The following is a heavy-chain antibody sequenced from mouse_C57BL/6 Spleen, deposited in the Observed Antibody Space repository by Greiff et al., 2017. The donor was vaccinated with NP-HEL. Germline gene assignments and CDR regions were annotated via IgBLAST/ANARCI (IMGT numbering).Heavy chain of an antibody. Sequence: EVKLQESGPGLVKPSPSLSLSCSVTGYSITSGYYWNWIRQFPGNKLEWMGYIRYDGSTNYNPSLKNRISITRDKSKNQFFLKLNSVTTEDTATYYCARERGDYYCTFDYWGQGTTLTVSS. CDR2: IRYDGST. CDR3: ARERGDYYCTFDY. J-gene: IGHJ2*01. CDR1: GYSITSGYY. D-gene: IGHD1-1*01. V-gene: IGHV3-6*01.